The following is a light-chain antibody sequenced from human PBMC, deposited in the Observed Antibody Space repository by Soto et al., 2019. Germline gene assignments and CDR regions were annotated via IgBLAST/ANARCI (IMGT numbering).Light chain of an antibody. V-gene: IGLV2-8*01. CDR2: EVS. CDR1: SSDVGVYNY. CDR3: SSFAGNNNLV. J-gene: IGLJ2*01. Sequence: QSALTQPPSASGSPGQSVTISCTGTSSDVGVYNYVSWYQQHPGKAPKLMIYEVSKRPSGVPDRFSGSKSGNTASLTVSGLQAEDEDDYYCSSFAGNNNLVFGGGTKVTVL.